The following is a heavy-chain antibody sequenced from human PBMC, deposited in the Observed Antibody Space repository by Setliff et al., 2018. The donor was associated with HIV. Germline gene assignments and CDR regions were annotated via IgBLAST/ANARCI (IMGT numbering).Heavy chain of an antibody. J-gene: IGHJ5*02. CDR2: IYYSGST. Sequence: SETLSLTCTVSGGSVSRSDYYWSWIRQPPGKGLEWIGYIYYSGSTKHNPSLKSRVTISVDTSKNQFSLKLNSVTAADTAVYYCARVGYGDYAENWVDPWGQGTLVTVSS. V-gene: IGHV4-61*08. CDR3: ARVGYGDYAENWVDP. D-gene: IGHD4-17*01. CDR1: GGSVSRSDYY.